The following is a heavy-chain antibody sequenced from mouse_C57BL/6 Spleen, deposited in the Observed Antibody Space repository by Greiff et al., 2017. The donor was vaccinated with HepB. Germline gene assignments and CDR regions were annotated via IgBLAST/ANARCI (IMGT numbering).Heavy chain of an antibody. CDR3: AGGHGAWFAY. D-gene: IGHD3-3*01. CDR2: IDPSDSYT. CDR1: GYTFTSYW. V-gene: IGHV1-69*01. J-gene: IGHJ3*01. Sequence: QVQLQQPGAELVMPGASVKLSCKASGYTFTSYWMHWVKQRPGQGLEWIGEIDPSDSYTNYNQKCKGKSTLTVDKSSSTAYMQLSSLTSEDSAVYYCAGGHGAWFAYWGQGTLVTVSA.